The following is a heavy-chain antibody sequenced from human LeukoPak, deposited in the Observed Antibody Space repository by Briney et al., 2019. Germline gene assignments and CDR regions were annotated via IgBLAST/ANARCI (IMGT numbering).Heavy chain of an antibody. CDR1: GFTFSSYS. J-gene: IGHJ5*02. D-gene: IGHD5-12*01. V-gene: IGHV3-48*01. CDR2: ISSSSSTI. Sequence: GGSLRLSCAVSGFTFSSYSMNWVRQAPGKGLEWVSYISSSSSTIYYADSVKGRFTISRDNAKNSLYLQMNSLRAEDTAVYDCAKVGYAGACTYNWFDPWGQGTLVTVS. CDR3: AKVGYAGACTYNWFDP.